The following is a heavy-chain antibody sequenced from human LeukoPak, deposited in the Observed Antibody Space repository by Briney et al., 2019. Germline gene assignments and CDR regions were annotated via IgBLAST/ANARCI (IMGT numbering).Heavy chain of an antibody. CDR2: ISSSSSYI. V-gene: IGHV3-21*01. CDR1: GFTFSSYS. Sequence: GGSLRLSCAASGFTFSSYSMHWVRQAPGKGLEWVSSISSSSSYIYYADSVKGRFTISRDNAKNSLYLQMNSLRAEDTAVYYCARDPYCGGDCYPPDAFDIWGQGTMVTVSS. CDR3: ARDPYCGGDCYPPDAFDI. J-gene: IGHJ3*02. D-gene: IGHD2-21*02.